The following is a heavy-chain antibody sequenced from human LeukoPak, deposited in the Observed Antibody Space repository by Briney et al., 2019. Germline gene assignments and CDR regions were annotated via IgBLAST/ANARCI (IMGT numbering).Heavy chain of an antibody. D-gene: IGHD1-26*01. CDR1: GSSFTSYW. CDR3: ARGGSERQHRWNYYYYMDV. J-gene: IGHJ6*03. CDR2: IYPGDSDA. V-gene: IGHV5-51*01. Sequence: GESLQISCKGSGSSFTSYWIGWVRQLPGKGLEWMGIIYPGDSDARYSPSFQGQVTISADKSISTAYLQWSSLKASDTAMYYCARGGSERQHRWNYYYYMDVWGKGTTVTVSS.